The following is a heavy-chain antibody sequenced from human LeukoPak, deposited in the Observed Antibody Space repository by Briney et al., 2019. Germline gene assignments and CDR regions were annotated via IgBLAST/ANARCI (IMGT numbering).Heavy chain of an antibody. CDR1: GYTFTSYG. CDR3: AREVVVAATRDNWFDP. D-gene: IGHD2-15*01. Sequence: ASVKVSCKASGYTFTSYGISWVRQAPGQGLEWMGWISAYNGNTNYAQKLQGGVTMTTDTSTSTAYMELRSLRSDDTAVYYCAREVVVAATRDNWFDPWGQGTRVTVSS. J-gene: IGHJ5*02. CDR2: ISAYNGNT. V-gene: IGHV1-18*01.